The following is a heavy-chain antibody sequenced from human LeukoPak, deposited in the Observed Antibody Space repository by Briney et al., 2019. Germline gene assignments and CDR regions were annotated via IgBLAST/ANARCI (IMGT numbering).Heavy chain of an antibody. CDR3: ARVRDYGDYFDY. CDR2: IYHSGNT. Sequence: PSETLSLTCTVSGYSISTSYYWGWIRQPPGKGLEWIGSIYHSGNTYYNPSLKSRVTISVDTSKNQFSLKLSSVTAADTAVYYCARVRDYGDYFDYWGQGTLVTVSS. D-gene: IGHD4-17*01. V-gene: IGHV4-38-2*02. CDR1: GYSISTSYY. J-gene: IGHJ4*02.